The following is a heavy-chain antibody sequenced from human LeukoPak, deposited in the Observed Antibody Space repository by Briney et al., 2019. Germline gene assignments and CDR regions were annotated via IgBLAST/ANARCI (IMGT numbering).Heavy chain of an antibody. J-gene: IGHJ4*02. D-gene: IGHD4-23*01. Sequence: SVKVSCKASGGTFSSYATSWVRQAPGQGLEWMGGIIPIFGTANYAQKFQGRVTITADESTSTAYMELSSLRSEDTAVYYCARGPTVVTGYYFDYWGQGTLVTVSS. CDR2: IIPIFGTA. V-gene: IGHV1-69*13. CDR1: GGTFSSYA. CDR3: ARGPTVVTGYYFDY.